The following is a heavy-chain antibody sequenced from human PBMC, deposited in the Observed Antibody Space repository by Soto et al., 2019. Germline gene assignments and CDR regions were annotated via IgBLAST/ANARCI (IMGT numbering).Heavy chain of an antibody. Sequence: GGSLRLSCAASGFTFSSYAMSWVRQAPGKGLEWVSAISGSGGSTYYADSVKGRFTISRDNSKNTLYLQMNSLRAEDTAVYYFPKLPVDTSERSHFDYWGRETLLTVSS. CDR3: PKLPVDTSERSHFDY. CDR1: GFTFSSYA. D-gene: IGHD2-15*01. J-gene: IGHJ4*02. V-gene: IGHV3-23*01. CDR2: ISGSGGST.